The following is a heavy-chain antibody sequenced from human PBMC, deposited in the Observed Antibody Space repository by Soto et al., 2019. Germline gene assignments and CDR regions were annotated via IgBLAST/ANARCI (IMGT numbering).Heavy chain of an antibody. J-gene: IGHJ4*02. CDR2: IIPIFGTA. D-gene: IGHD3-3*01. CDR3: ASKSPPGVVSPLDY. CDR1: GGTFSSYA. Sequence: SVKVSCKASGGTFSSYAISWVRQAPGQGLEWMGGIIPIFGTANYAQKFQGRVTITADKSTSTAYIELSSLRSEDTAVYYCASKSPPGVVSPLDYWGQGTLVTVSS. V-gene: IGHV1-69*06.